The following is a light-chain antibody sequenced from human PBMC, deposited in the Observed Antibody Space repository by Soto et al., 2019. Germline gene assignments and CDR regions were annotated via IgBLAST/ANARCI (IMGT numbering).Light chain of an antibody. V-gene: IGKV3-20*01. CDR1: QTLTSKY. J-gene: IGKJ1*01. Sequence: EIVLTQSPGTLSLSPGERATLSCRATQTLTSKYLAWYQQKPGQAPRFLIYEVSKRVTGIPDRFSGSGSGTDFTLTISRLEPGDFAFCYYQHYDWSPRTFGQGTKVEIK. CDR3: QHYDWSPRT. CDR2: EVS.